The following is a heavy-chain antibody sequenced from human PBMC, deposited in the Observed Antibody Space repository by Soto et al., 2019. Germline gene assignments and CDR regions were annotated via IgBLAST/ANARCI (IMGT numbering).Heavy chain of an antibody. CDR2: IRRIAYGGTT. Sequence: PGGSLRLSCPASGFNFAAYTMSWVRLTPGKGLEWVGFIRRIAYGGTTDYAASVKGRFTISRDDSRKIVYLQMSRLKIEGTAVYYCSRSLAIDFDSWGQGTLVTVSS. V-gene: IGHV3-49*04. J-gene: IGHJ4*02. CDR3: SRSLAIDFDS. CDR1: GFNFAAYT.